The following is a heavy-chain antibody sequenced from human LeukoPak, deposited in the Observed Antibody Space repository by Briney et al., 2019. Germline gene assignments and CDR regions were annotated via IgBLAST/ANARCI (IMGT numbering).Heavy chain of an antibody. CDR1: GGTFSSYA. CDR3: AREERQNPYAVVA. CDR2: IIPIFGTA. Sequence: SVKVSCKASGGTFSSYAISWVRQAPGQGLEWMGGIIPIFGTANYAQKFQGRVTITADESTSTAYMELSSLRSEDTAVYYCAREERQNPYAVVARGQGTLVTVSS. D-gene: IGHD2-15*01. V-gene: IGHV1-69*01. J-gene: IGHJ4*02.